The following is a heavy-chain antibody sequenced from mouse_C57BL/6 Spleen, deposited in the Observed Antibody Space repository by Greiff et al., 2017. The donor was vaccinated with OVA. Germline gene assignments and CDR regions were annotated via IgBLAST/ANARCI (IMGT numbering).Heavy chain of an antibody. CDR3: ARGGVYYDYDWYFDV. D-gene: IGHD2-4*01. CDR2: IDPSDSYT. CDR1: GYTFTSYW. V-gene: IGHV1-50*01. J-gene: IGHJ1*03. Sequence: QVQLQQPGAELVKPGASVKLSCKASGYTFTSYWMQWVKQRPGQGLAWIGEIDPSDSYTNYNQKLKGKATLTVDTSSSTAYMQLSSLTSEDSAVYYCARGGVYYDYDWYFDVWGTGTTVTVSS.